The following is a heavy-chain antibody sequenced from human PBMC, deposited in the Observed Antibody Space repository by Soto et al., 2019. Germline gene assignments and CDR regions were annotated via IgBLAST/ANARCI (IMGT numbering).Heavy chain of an antibody. CDR1: GYTFTSYD. CDR3: ARGEPSDCSSTSCYEILTVLDP. J-gene: IGHJ5*02. CDR2: MNPNSGNT. D-gene: IGHD2-2*01. V-gene: IGHV1-8*01. Sequence: EASVKVSCKASGYTFTSYDINWVRQATGQGLEWMGWMNPNSGNTGYAQKFQGRVTMTRNTSISTAYMELSSLRSEDTAVYYCARGEPSDCSSTSCYEILTVLDPWGQGTLVTVSS.